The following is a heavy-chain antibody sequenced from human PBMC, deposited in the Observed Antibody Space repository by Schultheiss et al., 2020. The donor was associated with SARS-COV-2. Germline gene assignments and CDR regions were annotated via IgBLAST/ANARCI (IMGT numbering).Heavy chain of an antibody. CDR3: ARRGGYYDSSGYYFDY. J-gene: IGHJ4*02. D-gene: IGHD3-22*01. CDR1: GGSISSYY. CDR2: INHSGST. Sequence: SETLSLTCTVSGGSISSYYWTWIRQPPGKGLEWIGEINHSGSTNYNPSLKSRVTISVDTSKNQFSLKLSSVTAADTAVYYCARRGGYYDSSGYYFDYWGQGTLVTVSS. V-gene: IGHV4-34*01.